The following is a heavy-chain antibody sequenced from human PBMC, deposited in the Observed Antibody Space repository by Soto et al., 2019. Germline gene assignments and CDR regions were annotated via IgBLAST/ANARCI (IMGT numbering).Heavy chain of an antibody. Sequence: GASVKVSCKASGYTFTSYGISWVRQAPGQGLEWMGWISAYNGNTNYAQKLQGRVTMTTDTSTSTAYMELRSLRSDDTAVHYCARDVVAPANEHSHYYGMDVWGQGTTVTVSS. CDR3: ARDVVAPANEHSHYYGMDV. D-gene: IGHD2-15*01. J-gene: IGHJ6*02. CDR1: GYTFTSYG. CDR2: ISAYNGNT. V-gene: IGHV1-18*01.